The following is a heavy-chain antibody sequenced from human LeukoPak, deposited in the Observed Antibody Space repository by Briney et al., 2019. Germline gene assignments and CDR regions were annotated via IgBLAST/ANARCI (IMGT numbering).Heavy chain of an antibody. Sequence: GGSLRLSCAAPGFIFSVYGMHWVRQAPGKGLEWVASIWYDGNNKYYEDSVKGRFTISRDNSKNTLYLQMNSLRAEDTAVYYCAKDPGGITVSGPDHWGQGTLVTVSS. CDR3: AKDPGGITVSGPDH. J-gene: IGHJ4*02. CDR1: GFIFSVYG. CDR2: IWYDGNNK. V-gene: IGHV3-30*02. D-gene: IGHD6-19*01.